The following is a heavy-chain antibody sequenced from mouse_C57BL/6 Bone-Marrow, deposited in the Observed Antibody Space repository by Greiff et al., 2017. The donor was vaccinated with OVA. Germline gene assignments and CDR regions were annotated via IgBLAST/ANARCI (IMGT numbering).Heavy chain of an antibody. CDR2: IWSGGST. D-gene: IGHD4-1*01. V-gene: IGHV2-2*01. J-gene: IGHJ3*01. CDR3: ARNRNWEGFAY. CDR1: GFSLTSYG. Sequence: QVQLQQSGPGLVQPSQSLSITCTVSGFSLTSYGVHWVRQSPGKGLEWLGVIWSGGSTDYNAAFISRLSISKDNSKSQVFFKMNSLQADDTAIYYCARNRNWEGFAYWGQGTLVTVSA.